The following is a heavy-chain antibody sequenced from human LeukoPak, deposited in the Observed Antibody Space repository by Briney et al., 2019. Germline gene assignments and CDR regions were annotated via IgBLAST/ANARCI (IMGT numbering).Heavy chain of an antibody. CDR1: GFTFSTHW. J-gene: IGHJ6*03. CDR2: ISNDVISTIST. Sequence: PGGSLRLSCEASGFTFSTHWMHWVRQVPGKGLVWISRISNDVISTISTSYADSVKGRFTISRDNSKNSLYLQMNSLRTEDTALYYCAKDGQIHYYYYYYMDVWGKGTTVTVSS. CDR3: AKDGQIHYYYYYYMDV. V-gene: IGHV3-74*01.